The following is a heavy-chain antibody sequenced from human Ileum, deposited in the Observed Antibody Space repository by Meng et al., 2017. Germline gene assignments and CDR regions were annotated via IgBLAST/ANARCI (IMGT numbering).Heavy chain of an antibody. Sequence: QVQLQESGPGLVKTSQTLSLTCTVSGGSFSSGGYYWSWIRQHPGKGLEWIGYIYDSGSTYYNPSLKSRIAISGDTSKNQFSLNLSSVTAADTAVYYCARGGTAYFDYWGQGTLVTVSS. CDR1: GGSFSSGGYY. CDR2: IYDSGST. D-gene: IGHD1-1*01. J-gene: IGHJ4*02. V-gene: IGHV4-31*03. CDR3: ARGGTAYFDY.